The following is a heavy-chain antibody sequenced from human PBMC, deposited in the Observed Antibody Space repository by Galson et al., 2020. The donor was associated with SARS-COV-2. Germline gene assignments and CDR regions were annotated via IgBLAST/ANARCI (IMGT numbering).Heavy chain of an antibody. CDR1: GYTFTSYE. CDR3: AGSYDDVATLFDP. V-gene: IGHV1-8*01. Sequence: ASVKVSCKASGYTFTSYEINWVRQAPGQGLEWMGWMNPHSGNTGYAQKFQGRVTMTRTTSISTAYMELNSLTSEDTAVYYCAGSYDDVATLFDPWSQGTLVTVSS. J-gene: IGHJ5*02. D-gene: IGHD4-17*01. CDR2: MNPHSGNT.